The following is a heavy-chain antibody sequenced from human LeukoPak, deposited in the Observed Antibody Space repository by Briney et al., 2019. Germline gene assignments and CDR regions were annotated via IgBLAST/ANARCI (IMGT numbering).Heavy chain of an antibody. CDR3: ARDSLPYVWNYPAPWYYFDY. Sequence: GASVKVSCKASGYTFTGYYMHWVRQAPGQGLEWMGWINPNSGGTNYAQKFQGRVTMTRDTSISTAYMELSRLRSDDTAVYYCARDSLPYVWNYPAPWYYFDYWGQGTLVTVSS. V-gene: IGHV1-2*02. D-gene: IGHD1-7*01. CDR1: GYTFTGYY. J-gene: IGHJ4*02. CDR2: INPNSGGT.